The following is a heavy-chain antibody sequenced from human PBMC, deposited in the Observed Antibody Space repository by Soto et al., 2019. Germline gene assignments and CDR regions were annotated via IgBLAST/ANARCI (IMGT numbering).Heavy chain of an antibody. V-gene: IGHV4-39*02. Sequence: SETLSLTCTVSGGTIRSSNYYWAWIRQPPGKGLEWIGSIDYSGSTYYNPSLKSRVTISVDTSRNHFSLKLGSVTAADTALYYCSRRAPEGFDPWGQGTLVTVSS. CDR2: IDYSGST. CDR1: GGTIRSSNYY. J-gene: IGHJ5*02. CDR3: SRRAPEGFDP.